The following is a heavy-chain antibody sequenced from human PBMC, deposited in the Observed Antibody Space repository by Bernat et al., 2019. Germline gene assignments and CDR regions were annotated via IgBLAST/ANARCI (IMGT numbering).Heavy chain of an antibody. CDR1: GFTFSRYE. D-gene: IGHD2-8*02. Sequence: QPQLVESGGGVVQPGRSLRLSCAASGFTFSRYEMHWVRQAPGKGLEWVAVMSFDGISKYYADSVKGRFTISRDSSMNTLFLQMNSLRAEDTAVYYCARRFTSWSGANDCWGQGTLVTVSS. V-gene: IGHV3-30*01. CDR2: MSFDGISK. CDR3: ARRFTSWSGANDC. J-gene: IGHJ4*02.